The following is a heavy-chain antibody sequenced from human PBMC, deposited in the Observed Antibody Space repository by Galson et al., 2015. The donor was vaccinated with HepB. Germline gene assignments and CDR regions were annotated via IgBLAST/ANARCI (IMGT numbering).Heavy chain of an antibody. D-gene: IGHD1-26*01. CDR1: GYTFTSYA. CDR3: ARDRSSGSYSGYWYFDL. CDR2: INAGNGNT. Sequence: SVKVSCKASGYTFTSYAMHWVRQAPGQRLEWMGWINAGNGNTKYSQKFQGRVTITRDTSASTAYMELSSLRSEDTAVYYCARDRSSGSYSGYWYFDLWGRGTLVTVSS. V-gene: IGHV1-3*01. J-gene: IGHJ2*01.